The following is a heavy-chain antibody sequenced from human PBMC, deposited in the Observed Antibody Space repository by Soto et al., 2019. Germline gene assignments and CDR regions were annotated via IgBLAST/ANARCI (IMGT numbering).Heavy chain of an antibody. V-gene: IGHV1-69*02. CDR1: GGTFSSYT. CDR3: ARAEGIWFGELFATFDI. D-gene: IGHD3-10*01. Sequence: SVKVSCKASGGTFSSYTISWVRQAPGQGLEWMGRIIPILGIANYAQKFQGRVTITADKSTSTAYTELSSLRSEDTAVYYCARAEGIWFGELFATFDIWGQGTMVTVSS. J-gene: IGHJ3*02. CDR2: IIPILGIA.